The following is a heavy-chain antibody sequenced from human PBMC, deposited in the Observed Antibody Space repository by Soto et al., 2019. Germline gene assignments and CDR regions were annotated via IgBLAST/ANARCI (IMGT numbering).Heavy chain of an antibody. D-gene: IGHD5-18*01. CDR3: ARMSNTGMVTTRYYGMDV. Sequence: QVQLLQSGAEVKKPGSSVKVSCKASGGIFSSYTINWLRQAPGQGLEWLGWIIPIFGSANYAQKLQGRVTITADDSTSTAYMELSSLSSEDTAVYYCARMSNTGMVTTRYYGMDVWGQGTTVTVSS. CDR1: GGIFSSYT. CDR2: IIPIFGSA. J-gene: IGHJ6*02. V-gene: IGHV1-69*01.